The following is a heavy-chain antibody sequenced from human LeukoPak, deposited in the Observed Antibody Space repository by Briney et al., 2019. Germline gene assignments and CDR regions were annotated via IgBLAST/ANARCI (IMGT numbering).Heavy chain of an antibody. CDR2: INPNSGGT. Sequence: AXXKVSCKASGYTFTGYYMHWVRQAPGQGLEWMGWINPNSGGTNYAQKFQGRVTMTRDTSISTAYMELSRLRSDDTAVYYCARDSPPYSSSWYDMYYYYYYGMDVWGQGTTVTVSS. CDR1: GYTFTGYY. V-gene: IGHV1-2*02. CDR3: ARDSPPYSSSWYDMYYYYYYGMDV. D-gene: IGHD6-13*01. J-gene: IGHJ6*02.